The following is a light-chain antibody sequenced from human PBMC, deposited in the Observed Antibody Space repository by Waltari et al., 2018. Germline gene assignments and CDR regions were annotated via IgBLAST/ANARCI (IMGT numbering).Light chain of an antibody. CDR1: QYVNIH. V-gene: IGKV3-15*01. CDR2: AAS. Sequence: EVVMTQSPATLSVSPGESATLSCRASQYVNIHLDWYQQKPGQAPRLLIYAASTRATGVPARFRGSGSGTDFTLTISSLQSEDFAVYYCQQYNDWPRTFGLGTKVEI. CDR3: QQYNDWPRT. J-gene: IGKJ1*01.